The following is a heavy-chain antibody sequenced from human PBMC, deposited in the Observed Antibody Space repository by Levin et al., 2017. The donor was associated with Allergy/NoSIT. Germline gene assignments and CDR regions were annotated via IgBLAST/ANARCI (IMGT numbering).Heavy chain of an antibody. Sequence: TSQTLSLTCAVSGGSISSSNWWSWVRQPPGKGLEWIGEIYHSGSTNYNPSLKSRVTISVDKSKNQFSLKLSSVTAADTAVYYCARVKVGASVWYFDYWGQGTLVTVSS. CDR3: ARVKVGASVWYFDY. CDR1: GGSISSSNW. D-gene: IGHD1-26*01. CDR2: IYHSGST. V-gene: IGHV4-4*02. J-gene: IGHJ4*02.